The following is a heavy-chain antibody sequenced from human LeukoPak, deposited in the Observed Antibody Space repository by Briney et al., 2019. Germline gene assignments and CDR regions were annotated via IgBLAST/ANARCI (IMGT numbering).Heavy chain of an antibody. CDR3: AREGAYRTYGDYSPFDF. CDR1: GDSVSSLNYY. CDR2: THYSGNT. J-gene: IGHJ5*01. D-gene: IGHD4-17*01. Sequence: SETLSLTCVVSGDSVSSLNYYWGWIRQPPGKGLEWIGTTHYSGNTYYNPSLKSRVIISLDTSKNQFSLRLNSVTAADTAVYYCAREGAYRTYGDYSPFDFWGQGTLVTVSS. V-gene: IGHV4-39*07.